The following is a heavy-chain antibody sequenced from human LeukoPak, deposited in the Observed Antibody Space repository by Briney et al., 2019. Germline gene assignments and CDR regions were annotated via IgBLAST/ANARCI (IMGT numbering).Heavy chain of an antibody. J-gene: IGHJ4*02. D-gene: IGHD3-22*01. CDR1: GYTFTSYG. CDR2: ISAYNGNT. V-gene: IGHV1-18*01. CDR3: ARDLVRPPYYYDTSGYYQGYYFDY. Sequence: GASVKVSCKASGYTFTSYGISWVRQAPGQGLEWMGWISAYNGNTNYAQKLQGRVTMTTDTSTSTAYMELRSLRSDDTAVHYCARDLVRPPYYYDTSGYYQGYYFDYWGQGALVTVSS.